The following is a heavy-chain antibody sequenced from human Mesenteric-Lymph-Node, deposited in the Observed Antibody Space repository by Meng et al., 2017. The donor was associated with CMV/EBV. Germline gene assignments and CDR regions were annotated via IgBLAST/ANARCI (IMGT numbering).Heavy chain of an antibody. V-gene: IGHV3-7*01. Sequence: GESLKISCAASGFTFSSYSMNWVRQAPGKGLEWVANIKQDGSEKYYVDSVKGRFTISRDNAKNSLYLQMNSLRAEDTAVYYCARDSAPDYYGSGSYYAYYYYGMDVWGQGTTVTVSS. CDR2: IKQDGSEK. J-gene: IGHJ6*02. CDR1: GFTFSSYS. D-gene: IGHD3-10*01. CDR3: ARDSAPDYYGSGSYYAYYYYGMDV.